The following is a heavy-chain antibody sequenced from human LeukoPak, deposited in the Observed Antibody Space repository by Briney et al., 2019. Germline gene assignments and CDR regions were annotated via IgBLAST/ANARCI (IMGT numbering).Heavy chain of an antibody. CDR3: VRDLEVASDY. Sequence: GASVKVSCKASGGTFSSYAINWVRQAPGQGLEWMGWISAYNGNTHYAQNLQGRVTMTTDTSTSTAYMELRSLRSDDTAVYYCVRDLEVASDYWGQGTLVTVSS. D-gene: IGHD5-24*01. CDR2: ISAYNGNT. J-gene: IGHJ4*02. V-gene: IGHV1-18*01. CDR1: GGTFSSYA.